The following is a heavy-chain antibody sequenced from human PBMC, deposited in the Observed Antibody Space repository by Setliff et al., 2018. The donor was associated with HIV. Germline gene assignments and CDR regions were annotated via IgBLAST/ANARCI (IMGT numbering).Heavy chain of an antibody. CDR1: GFTFEDYG. D-gene: IGHD3-22*01. J-gene: IGHJ6*03. Sequence: GSLRLSCAASGFTFEDYGMSWVRQVPGKGLEWVSGINGNGGSTGYADSVKGRLTISRDNAKKSLYLQMNSPRVEDTALYYCARVKYDSSGYLSYMDVWGKGTTVTVSS. CDR3: ARVKYDSSGYLSYMDV. V-gene: IGHV3-20*04. CDR2: INGNGGST.